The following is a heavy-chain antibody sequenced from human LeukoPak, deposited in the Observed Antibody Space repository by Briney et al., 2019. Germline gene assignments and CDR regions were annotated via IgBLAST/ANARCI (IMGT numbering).Heavy chain of an antibody. J-gene: IGHJ4*02. V-gene: IGHV3-48*01. Sequence: GGSLRLSRAASGFTFSSYSMNWVRQAPGKGLERVSYISSSSSTIYYADSVKGRFTISRDNAKNSLYLQMNSLRAEDTAVYYCARGGWLLYLYYFDYWGQGTLVTVPS. CDR2: ISSSSSTI. CDR3: ARGGWLLYLYYFDY. CDR1: GFTFSSYS. D-gene: IGHD3-3*01.